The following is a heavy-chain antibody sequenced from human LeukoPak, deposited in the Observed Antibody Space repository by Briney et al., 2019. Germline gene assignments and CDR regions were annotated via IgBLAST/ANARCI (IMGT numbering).Heavy chain of an antibody. D-gene: IGHD3-10*01. CDR3: ASGSYYAYFDY. CDR2: IYTGGST. J-gene: IGHJ4*02. CDR1: GGSISSYY. Sequence: KASETLSLTCTVSGGSISSYYMSWIRQPAGKGLEWVGRIYTGGSTKYNHSLKSRVTMSVDTSKNQFSLKLSSVTAADTAVYFCASGSYYAYFDYWGQGTLVTVSS. V-gene: IGHV4-4*07.